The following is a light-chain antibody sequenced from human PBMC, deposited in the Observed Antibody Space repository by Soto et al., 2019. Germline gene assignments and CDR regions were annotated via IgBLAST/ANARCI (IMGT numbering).Light chain of an antibody. Sequence: EVAMTQSPATLSVSPGERATLSCRASQSVSSNLAWYQQKPGQAPRHLIYGASARATGIPARFSGSGSGAEFTLTIGSLQSEDFAVYYCQQYNNWPETFGQGTKVEIK. CDR3: QQYNNWPET. CDR2: GAS. J-gene: IGKJ1*01. CDR1: QSVSSN. V-gene: IGKV3-15*01.